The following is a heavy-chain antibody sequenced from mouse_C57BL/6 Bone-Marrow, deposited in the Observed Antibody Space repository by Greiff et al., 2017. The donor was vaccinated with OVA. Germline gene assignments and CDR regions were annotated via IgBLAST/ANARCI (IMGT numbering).Heavy chain of an antibody. CDR1: GYTFTSYW. J-gene: IGHJ1*03. CDR3: ARRGFDV. V-gene: IGHV1-59*01. CDR2: IDPSDSYT. Sequence: VKLQQPGAELVRPGTSVKLSCKASGYTFTSYWMHWVKQRPGQGLEWIGVIDPSDSYTNYNQKFKGKATLTVDTSSSTAYMQLSSLTSEDSAVYYCARRGFDVWGTGTTVTVSS.